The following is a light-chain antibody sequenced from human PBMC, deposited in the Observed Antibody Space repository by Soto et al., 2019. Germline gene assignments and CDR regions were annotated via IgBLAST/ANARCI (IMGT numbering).Light chain of an antibody. CDR3: QAYDYSLTASV. Sequence: QSVLTQPPSVSGTPGLRVNISCSGGISNIGKDTVKWYQQLPGSAPRLLIYGNRNRPSGVPERFSGSKSGTSASLAITGPQAEDEADYYCQAYDYSLTASVFGGGTKLTV. V-gene: IGLV1-40*01. CDR2: GNR. CDR1: ISNIGKDT. J-gene: IGLJ3*02.